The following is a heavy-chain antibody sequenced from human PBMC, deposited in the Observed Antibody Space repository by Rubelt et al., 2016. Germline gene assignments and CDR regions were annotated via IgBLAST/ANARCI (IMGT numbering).Heavy chain of an antibody. D-gene: IGHD3-3*01. Sequence: QVQLVQSGAEVKKPGSSVKVSCKASGGTFSSYAISWVRQAPGQGLEWMGRIIPILGIANYAQKFQGRVTITADKSTSTAYMELRRLRSEDTAVYYCAREEGLTIFGHYGMDVWGQGTTVTVSS. CDR1: GGTFSSYA. V-gene: IGHV1-69*04. CDR3: AREEGLTIFGHYGMDV. J-gene: IGHJ6*02. CDR2: IIPILGIA.